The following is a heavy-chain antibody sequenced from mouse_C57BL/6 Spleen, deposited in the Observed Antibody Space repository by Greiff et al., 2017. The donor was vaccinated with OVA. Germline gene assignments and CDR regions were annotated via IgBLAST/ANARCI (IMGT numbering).Heavy chain of an antibody. Sequence: EVQGVESGPGLVKPSQTVFLTCTVTGISITTGNYRWSWIRQFPGNKLEWIGYIYYSGTITYNPSLTSRTTITIDTPKNQMFLEMNTSSAEDTATYDCARAWFITTWARDYWGQGTTLTVSS. CDR3: ARAWFITTWARDY. D-gene: IGHD1-1*01. CDR2: IYYSGTI. CDR1: GISITTGNYR. J-gene: IGHJ2*01. V-gene: IGHV3-5*01.